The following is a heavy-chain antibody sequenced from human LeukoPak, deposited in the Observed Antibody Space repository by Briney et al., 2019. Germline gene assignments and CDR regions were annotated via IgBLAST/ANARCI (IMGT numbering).Heavy chain of an antibody. CDR3: ARAESGGYSSYWYFDL. D-gene: IGHD5-18*01. Sequence: SETLSLTCTVSGGSISSYYWSWIRQPAGKGLEWIGRIYTSGSTNYNPSLKGRVTMSVDTSKNQFSLKLSSVTAADTAVYYCARAESGGYSSYWYFDLWGRGTLVTVSS. CDR2: IYTSGST. V-gene: IGHV4-4*07. J-gene: IGHJ2*01. CDR1: GGSISSYY.